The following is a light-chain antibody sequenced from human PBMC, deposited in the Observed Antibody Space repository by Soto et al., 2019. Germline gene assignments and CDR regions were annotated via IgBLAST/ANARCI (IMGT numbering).Light chain of an antibody. CDR1: QTINNW. CDR2: DAS. Sequence: DIQMTQSPSTLSASVGDRVTITCRASQTINNWLAWYQQKPGQAPHLLIYDASNLGSGVPLRFSGRGSGAEFTLTISSLQPEDFATYYCQQVSGYPLSFGGGTKVDIK. CDR3: QQVSGYPLS. J-gene: IGKJ4*01. V-gene: IGKV1-5*01.